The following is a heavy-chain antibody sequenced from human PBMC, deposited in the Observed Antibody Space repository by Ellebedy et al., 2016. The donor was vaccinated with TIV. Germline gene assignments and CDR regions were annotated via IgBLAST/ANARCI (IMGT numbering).Heavy chain of an antibody. D-gene: IGHD3-16*01. J-gene: IGHJ4*01. Sequence: SETLSLXXTVSGASISRSDYYWGWIRQSPDMGLEWIGSVHYSGSVFYNPSLKRRVTVSVDTSENQVSLRLGSVSAADTAVYYCARELFPHDNVGFRYWGPGTRVTVSS. V-gene: IGHV4-39*07. CDR3: ARELFPHDNVGFRY. CDR1: GASISRSDYY. CDR2: VHYSGSV.